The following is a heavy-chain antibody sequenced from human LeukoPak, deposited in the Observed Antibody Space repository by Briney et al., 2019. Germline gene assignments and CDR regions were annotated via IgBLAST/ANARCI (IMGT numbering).Heavy chain of an antibody. CDR1: GFTFSSYS. D-gene: IGHD3-9*01. CDR3: ARATTYDILTGFSDY. J-gene: IGHJ4*02. Sequence: GGSLRLSCASSGFTFSSYSMNWVRQAPGKGLEWVSSISSSSSYIYYADSVKGRFTISRDNAKKSLYLQMNSLRAEDTAVYYCARATTYDILTGFSDYWGQGTLVTVSS. CDR2: ISSSSSYI. V-gene: IGHV3-21*01.